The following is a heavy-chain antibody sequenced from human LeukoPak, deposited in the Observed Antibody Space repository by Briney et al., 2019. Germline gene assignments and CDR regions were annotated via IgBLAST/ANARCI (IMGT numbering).Heavy chain of an antibody. D-gene: IGHD3-16*01. CDR2: INHSGST. J-gene: IGHJ4*02. V-gene: IGHV4-34*01. CDR1: GGSFSGYY. CDR3: ARGSSTMGDY. Sequence: NPSETLSLTCAVYGGSFSGYYWSWIRQPPGKGLEWIGEINHSGSTNYNPSLKSRVTISVDTSKNQFSLKLTSVTAADTAVYCCARGSSTMGDYWGQGTLVTVSS.